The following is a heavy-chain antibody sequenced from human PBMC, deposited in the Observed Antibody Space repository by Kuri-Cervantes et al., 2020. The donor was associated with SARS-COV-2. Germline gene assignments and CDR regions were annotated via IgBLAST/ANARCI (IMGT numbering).Heavy chain of an antibody. Sequence: GGSLRLSCAASGFTFSSYSMNWVRQAPGKGLEWVSSISSSSSYIYYADSVKGRFTISRDNAKNSLYLQMNSLRAEDTAVYYCARAQSYGDYFRYAFEGHNDAFDIWGQGKRV. V-gene: IGHV3-21*01. D-gene: IGHD4-17*01. CDR3: ARAQSYGDYFRYAFEGHNDAFDI. CDR2: ISSSSSYI. J-gene: IGHJ3*02. CDR1: GFTFSSYS.